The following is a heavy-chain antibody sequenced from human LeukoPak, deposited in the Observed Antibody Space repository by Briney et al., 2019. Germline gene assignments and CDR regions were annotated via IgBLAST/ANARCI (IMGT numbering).Heavy chain of an antibody. CDR3: AKDLTPGSAPWDY. CDR2: ISGSGGST. Sequence: GGSLRLSCAASGFTFSSYAMSWVRQAPGKGLEWVSVISGSGGSTYYADSVKGRFTISRDNSKNTLYLQMNSLRAEDTAVYYCAKDLTPGSAPWDYWGQGTLVTVSS. D-gene: IGHD3-9*01. J-gene: IGHJ4*02. CDR1: GFTFSSYA. V-gene: IGHV3-23*01.